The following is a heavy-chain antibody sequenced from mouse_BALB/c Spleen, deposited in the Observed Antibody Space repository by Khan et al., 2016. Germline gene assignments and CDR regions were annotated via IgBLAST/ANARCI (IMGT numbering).Heavy chain of an antibody. CDR3: ARIYGDYVFTD. V-gene: IGHV3-1*02. J-gene: IGHJ3*01. Sequence: EVQLQESGPDLVKPSQSLSLTCTVTGYSITSGYSWHWIRQFPGNKLEWMGYIHYSGGADSNPSLKSRISITRDTSKNQFFLQLNSVTTEDTATYCCARIYGDYVFTDWGQGTLVTVFA. CDR2: IHYSGGA. CDR1: GYSITSGYS. D-gene: IGHD2-13*01.